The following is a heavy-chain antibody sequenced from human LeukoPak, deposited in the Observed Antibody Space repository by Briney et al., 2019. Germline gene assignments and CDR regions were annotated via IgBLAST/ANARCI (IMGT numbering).Heavy chain of an antibody. CDR3: ARDKIAAAGLLYYFDY. V-gene: IGHV1-69*13. CDR2: IIPIFGTA. Sequence: ASVKVSCKASGGTFISYAISWVRQAPGQGLEWMGGIIPIFGTANYAQKFQGRVTITADESTSTAYMELSSLRSEDTAVYYCARDKIAAAGLLYYFDYWGQGTLVTVSS. CDR1: GGTFISYA. D-gene: IGHD6-13*01. J-gene: IGHJ4*02.